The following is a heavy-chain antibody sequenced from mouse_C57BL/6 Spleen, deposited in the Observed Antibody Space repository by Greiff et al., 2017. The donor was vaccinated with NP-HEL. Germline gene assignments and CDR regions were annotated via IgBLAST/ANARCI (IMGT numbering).Heavy chain of an antibody. J-gene: IGHJ1*03. CDR2: IRNKANNHAT. CDR1: GFTFSDAW. D-gene: IGHD1-1*01. V-gene: IGHV6-6*01. CDR3: TRSFITTVVARYFDV. Sequence: DVKLQESGGGLVQPGGSMKLSCAASGFTFSDAWMDWVRQSPEKGLEWVAEIRNKANNHATYYAESVKGRFTISRDDSKSSVYLQMNSLRAEDTGIYYCTRSFITTVVARYFDVWGTGTTVTVSS.